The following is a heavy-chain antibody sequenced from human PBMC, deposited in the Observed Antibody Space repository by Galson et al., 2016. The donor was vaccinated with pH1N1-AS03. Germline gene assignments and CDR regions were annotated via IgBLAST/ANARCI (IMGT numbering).Heavy chain of an antibody. CDR2: MNPDSGNT. CDR3: ASSVLDCSGPACSGTLRFDP. V-gene: IGHV1-8*03. D-gene: IGHD2-15*01. Sequence: SVKVSCKASGYNFTTYDINWVRQAPGQGLEWMGWMNPDSGNTGYAPSFQGRVTITRDTSISTAYMELSSLRSEDTAIYYCASSVLDCSGPACSGTLRFDPWGQGTLVTVSS. CDR1: GYNFTTYD. J-gene: IGHJ5*02.